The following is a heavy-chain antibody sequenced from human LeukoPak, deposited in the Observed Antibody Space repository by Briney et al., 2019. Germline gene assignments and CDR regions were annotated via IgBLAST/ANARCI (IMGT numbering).Heavy chain of an antibody. CDR1: GLTFSSHW. CDR2: ITNDGSST. D-gene: IGHD5-24*01. Sequence: GGSLRLSCAASGLTFSSHWMHWVRQAPGKGLVWVSRITNDGSSTTYADSVKGRFTISRDNAKNTLILQMNSLRAEDTAVYHCARDWVYKIDYWGRGTLVTVSS. CDR3: ARDWVYKIDY. J-gene: IGHJ4*02. V-gene: IGHV3-74*01.